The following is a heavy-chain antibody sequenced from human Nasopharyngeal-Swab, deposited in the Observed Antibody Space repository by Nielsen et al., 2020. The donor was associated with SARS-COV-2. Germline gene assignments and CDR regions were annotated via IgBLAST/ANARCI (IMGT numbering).Heavy chain of an antibody. Sequence: GESLKISCAASGFTFSDYYMSWIRQAPGKGLEWVSYISSSSSYTNYADSVKGRFTISRDNAKNSLYLQMNSLGAEDTAVYYCARDLSDSTGYYYYYGMDVWGQGTTVTVSS. CDR3: ARDLSDSTGYYYYYGMDV. D-gene: IGHD3/OR15-3a*01. J-gene: IGHJ6*02. CDR1: GFTFSDYY. CDR2: ISSSSSYT. V-gene: IGHV3-11*05.